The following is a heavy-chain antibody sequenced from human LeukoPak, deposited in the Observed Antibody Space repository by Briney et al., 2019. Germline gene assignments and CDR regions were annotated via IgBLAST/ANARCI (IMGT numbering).Heavy chain of an antibody. CDR3: ARDSYEVGATFDY. CDR1: GFTFTRYW. V-gene: IGHV3-74*01. J-gene: IGHJ4*02. D-gene: IGHD1-26*01. Sequence: GGSLRLSCAASGFTFTRYWMHWVRQVPGKGLVWVSRINIDGTTTDYADSVKGRFTVSRDNAKNTLFLQLSSLRVEDTAVYYCARDSYEVGATFDYWGQGTLVTVSS. CDR2: INIDGTTT.